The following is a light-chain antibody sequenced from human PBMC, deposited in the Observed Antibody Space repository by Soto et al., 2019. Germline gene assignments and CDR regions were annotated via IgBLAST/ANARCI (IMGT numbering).Light chain of an antibody. CDR3: GSWDSSLSAYV. J-gene: IGLJ1*01. Sequence: QSVMTQPPSVSAAPGQKVTISCSGSSSNIGGNSVSWYQQLPGTAPTLLIYDDNKRPSGIPDRFSGSKSCTSATLGITGFQTGDEADYYCGSWDSSLSAYVFGTGTKLTVL. V-gene: IGLV1-51*01. CDR1: SSNIGGNS. CDR2: DDN.